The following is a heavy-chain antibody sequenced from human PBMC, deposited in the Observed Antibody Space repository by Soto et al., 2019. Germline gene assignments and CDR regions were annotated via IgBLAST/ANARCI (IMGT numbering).Heavy chain of an antibody. V-gene: IGHV3-7*04. D-gene: IGHD2-2*01. CDR3: ARGGRYCISTSCYLYYYYYGMDV. CDR1: GFTFSSYW. J-gene: IGHJ6*02. Sequence: GGSLRLSCAASGFTFSSYWMSWVRQAPGKGLEWVANIKQDGSEKYYVDSVKGRFTISRDNAKNSLYLQMNSLRAEDTAVYYCARGGRYCISTSCYLYYYYYGMDVWGQGTTVTVSS. CDR2: IKQDGSEK.